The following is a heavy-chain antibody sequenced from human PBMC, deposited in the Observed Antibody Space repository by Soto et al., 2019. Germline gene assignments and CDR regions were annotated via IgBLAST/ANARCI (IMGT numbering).Heavy chain of an antibody. CDR1: GGTFSSYA. J-gene: IGHJ3*02. V-gene: IGHV1-69*13. D-gene: IGHD6-13*01. CDR3: AREKAGFPPRGAFDI. Sequence: GASVKVSCKASGGTFSSYAISWVRQAPGQGLEWMGGIIPIFGTANYAQKFQGRVTITADESTSTAYMELSSLRSEDTAVYYCAREKAGFPPRGAFDIWGQGTMVTVSS. CDR2: IIPIFGTA.